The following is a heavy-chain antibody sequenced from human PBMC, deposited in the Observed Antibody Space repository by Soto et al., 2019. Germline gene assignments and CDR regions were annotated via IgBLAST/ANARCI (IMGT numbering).Heavy chain of an antibody. CDR1: GFPFNTYA. J-gene: IGHJ2*01. Sequence: GSLLLPCSASGFPFNTYAMNWVRQAPGKGLEWVSVISGSGDDTYYADTVKGRFTISRDNSKNTLFLQMDSLRHEDTAIYYCAKGGTTGTTNSHFWYFDLWGRGTLVTVYS. V-gene: IGHV3-23*01. CDR2: ISGSGDDT. D-gene: IGHD1-1*01. CDR3: AKGGTTGTTNSHFWYFDL.